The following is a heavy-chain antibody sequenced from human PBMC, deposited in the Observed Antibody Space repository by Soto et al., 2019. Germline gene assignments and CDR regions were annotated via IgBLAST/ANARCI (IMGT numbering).Heavy chain of an antibody. Sequence: GGSLRLSCAASGFTFSSYAMHWVRQSPGKGLEWVAVISYDGSNKYYADSVKGRFTISRDNSKNTLYLQMNSLRAEDTAVYYCARDRAYCGGDCYSATLMDVWGQGTTVTVSS. V-gene: IGHV3-30-3*01. CDR2: ISYDGSNK. CDR1: GFTFSSYA. J-gene: IGHJ6*02. D-gene: IGHD2-21*02. CDR3: ARDRAYCGGDCYSATLMDV.